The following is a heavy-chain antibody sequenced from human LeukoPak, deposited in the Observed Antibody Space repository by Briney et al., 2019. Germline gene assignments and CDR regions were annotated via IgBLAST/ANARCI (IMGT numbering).Heavy chain of an antibody. Sequence: ASVKVSCKASGGTFSSYAISWVRQAPGQGLEWMGRIIPILGIANYAQKFQGRVTITADKSTSTAYMELSSLRSEDTAVYYCARDGGSSGYYSFDYWGQGTLVTVSS. CDR3: ARDGGSSGYYSFDY. J-gene: IGHJ4*02. D-gene: IGHD3-22*01. CDR2: IIPILGIA. CDR1: GGTFSSYA. V-gene: IGHV1-69*04.